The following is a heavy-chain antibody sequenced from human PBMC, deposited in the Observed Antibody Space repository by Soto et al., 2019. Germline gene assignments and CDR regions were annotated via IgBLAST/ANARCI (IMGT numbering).Heavy chain of an antibody. CDR1: GFTFSAYW. CDR3: ARSVRSGTYPYYYYAMDV. J-gene: IGHJ6*02. CDR2: IHSNGNIT. V-gene: IGHV3-74*03. D-gene: IGHD3-10*01. Sequence: EVQLVESGGGLVQPGGSLRLSCAASGFTFSAYWMHWVRQAPGKGLVWVSRIHSNGNITTYADFVKGRFTISRDNAKNTLYMHMNSLRAEDTAVYYCARSVRSGTYPYYYYAMDVWGQGTTVTVSS.